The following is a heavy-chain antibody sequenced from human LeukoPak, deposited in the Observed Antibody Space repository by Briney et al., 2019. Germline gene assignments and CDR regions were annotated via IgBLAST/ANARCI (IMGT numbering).Heavy chain of an antibody. J-gene: IGHJ4*02. CDR3: ARGRRW. D-gene: IGHD5-24*01. Sequence: SETLSLTCAVYGGSFSGYYWTWIRQPPGKGLEWIGEINHSGNSYYNPSLKSRLTISVGTSENQFSLKLSSMTAADTAVYYCARGRRWWGQGALVTVYS. V-gene: IGHV4-34*01. CDR1: GGSFSGYY. CDR2: INHSGNS.